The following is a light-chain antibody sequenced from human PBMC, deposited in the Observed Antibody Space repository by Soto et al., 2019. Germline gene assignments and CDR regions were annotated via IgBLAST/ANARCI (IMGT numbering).Light chain of an antibody. Sequence: EIVMTQSPATLSVSPGERATLSCRASQSVSSNLDWYQQKPGQAPRLLIYGASTRATGIPARFSGSGCGTEFPITISSLQSEDFAVYYCQQYNNWPPYTFGQGTKLEIK. CDR2: GAS. V-gene: IGKV3-15*01. CDR3: QQYNNWPPYT. J-gene: IGKJ2*01. CDR1: QSVSSN.